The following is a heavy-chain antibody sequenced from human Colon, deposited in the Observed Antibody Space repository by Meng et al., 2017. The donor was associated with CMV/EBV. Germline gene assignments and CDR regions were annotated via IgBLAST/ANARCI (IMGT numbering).Heavy chain of an antibody. CDR1: GFTFTSCP. V-gene: IGHV3-23*01. CDR3: AKETTSGGTIDY. D-gene: IGHD1-7*01. J-gene: IGHJ4*02. CDR2: ISGSGRGT. Sequence: GGSLRLSCETSGFTFTSCPMSWVRQAPGKGLEWVSGISGSGRGTYYIDSVKGRFTISRDNSQNTLFLQMNSLSAEDTALYYCAKETTSGGTIDYWGPGTVVPSPQ.